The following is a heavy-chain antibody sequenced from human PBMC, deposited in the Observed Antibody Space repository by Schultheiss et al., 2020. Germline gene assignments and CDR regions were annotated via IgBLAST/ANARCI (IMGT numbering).Heavy chain of an antibody. CDR3: ASWGSLSTVTTNAKFDY. Sequence: SVKVSCKASGGTFSSYAISWVRQAPGQGLEWMGGIIPIFGTANYAQKFQGRVTITADESTSTVYMELSSLSSEDTAVYYCASWGSLSTVTTNAKFDYWGKGTLVTVAS. V-gene: IGHV1-69*13. D-gene: IGHD4-17*01. CDR2: IIPIFGTA. CDR1: GGTFSSYA. J-gene: IGHJ4*02.